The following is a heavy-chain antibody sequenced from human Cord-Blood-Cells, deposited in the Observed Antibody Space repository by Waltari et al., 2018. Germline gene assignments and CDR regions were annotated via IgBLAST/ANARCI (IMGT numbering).Heavy chain of an antibody. D-gene: IGHD4-17*01. CDR3: ARDAVTSDAFDI. J-gene: IGHJ3*02. CDR2: IIPILGIA. V-gene: IGHV1-69*09. Sequence: VQRVQSGAGVSKPGASGKVSCKASAGAFSSYAISWVRQAPGQGLEWMGRIIPILGIANYAQKFQGRVTITADKSTSTAYMELSSLRSEDTAVYYCARDAVTSDAFDIWGQGTMVTVSS. CDR1: AGAFSSYA.